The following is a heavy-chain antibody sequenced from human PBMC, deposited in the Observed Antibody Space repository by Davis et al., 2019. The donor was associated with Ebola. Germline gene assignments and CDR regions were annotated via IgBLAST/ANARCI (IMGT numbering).Heavy chain of an antibody. V-gene: IGHV1-69*13. CDR2: IIPIFGTA. Sequence: AASVKVSCKASGYTFTSYGISWVRQAPGQGLEWMGGIIPIFGTANYAQKFQGRVTITADESTSTAYMELSSLRSEDTAVYYCARGLHGDYSFDYWGQGTLVTVSS. D-gene: IGHD4-17*01. CDR3: ARGLHGDYSFDY. CDR1: GYTFTSYG. J-gene: IGHJ4*02.